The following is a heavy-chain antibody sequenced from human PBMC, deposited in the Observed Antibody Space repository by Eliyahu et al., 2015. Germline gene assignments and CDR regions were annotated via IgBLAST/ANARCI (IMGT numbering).Heavy chain of an antibody. CDR1: GFPLNSYG. D-gene: IGHD2-8*02. CDR3: AKDLVQVGDAYYFYGLDV. V-gene: IGHV3-30*18. J-gene: IGHJ6*02. Sequence: QVQLVESGGGVVQPGRSLRLSCATXGFPLNSYGXHGVRQAPGKGLEWVAXISKDGEKAYYGDSVKGRFTVSRDNSKYTVYLQMNSLRVDDTAVYYCAKDLVQVGDAYYFYGLDVWGQGTPVTVSS. CDR2: ISKDGEKA.